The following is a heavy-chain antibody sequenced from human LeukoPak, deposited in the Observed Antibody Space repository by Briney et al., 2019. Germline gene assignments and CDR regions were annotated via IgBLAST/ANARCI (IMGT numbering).Heavy chain of an antibody. CDR3: ARDTYDILTGYRRYFDY. CDR1: GGSVSSGSYY. V-gene: IGHV4-61*01. D-gene: IGHD3-9*01. J-gene: IGHJ4*02. Sequence: SETLSLTCTVSGGSVSSGSYYWSWIRQPPGKGLEWIGYIYYSGSTNYNPSLKSRVTISVDTSKDQFSLKLSSVTAADTAVYYCARDTYDILTGYRRYFDYWGQGTLVTVSS. CDR2: IYYSGST.